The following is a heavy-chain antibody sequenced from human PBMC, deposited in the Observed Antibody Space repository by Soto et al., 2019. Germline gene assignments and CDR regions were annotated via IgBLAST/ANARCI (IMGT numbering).Heavy chain of an antibody. CDR3: ARDRAPGWAYYYGMDV. J-gene: IGHJ6*02. V-gene: IGHV1-46*03. CDR1: GNTFTSYY. D-gene: IGHD1-26*01. Sequence: GSVKVSCKASGNTFTSYYMHWVRQAPGQGLEWMGIINPSSGSTSYAQKFQGRVTMTRDTSTSTVYMELSSLRSEDTAVYYCARDRAPGWAYYYGMDVWGQGTTVTVSS. CDR2: INPSSGST.